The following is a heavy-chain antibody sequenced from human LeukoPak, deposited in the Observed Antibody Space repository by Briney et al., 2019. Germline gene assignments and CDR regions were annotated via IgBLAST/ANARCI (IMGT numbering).Heavy chain of an antibody. V-gene: IGHV4-61*02. Sequence: SETLSLTCTVSGGSISSGSYYWSWIRQPAGKGLERIGRFYTSGSTDYNPSLKSRVTISVDTSKNQFSLKLSSVTAADTAVYYCATQRPDDFWSGYSDWGQGTLVTVSS. D-gene: IGHD3-3*01. CDR3: ATQRPDDFWSGYSD. J-gene: IGHJ4*02. CDR2: FYTSGST. CDR1: GGSISSGSYY.